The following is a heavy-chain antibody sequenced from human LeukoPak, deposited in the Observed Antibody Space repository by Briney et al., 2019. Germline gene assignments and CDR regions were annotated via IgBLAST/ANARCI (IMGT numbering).Heavy chain of an antibody. CDR3: AKAVDRYSSSPLDY. Sequence: GGSLRLSCAASGFTFSSYAMSWVRQAPGKGLEWVSGISASGGSTYSADSVKGRFTISRDISKNTLYVQMNSLRGEDTAVYYCAKAVDRYSSSPLDYWGQGTLVTVSS. CDR1: GFTFSSYA. D-gene: IGHD6-6*01. CDR2: ISASGGST. V-gene: IGHV3-23*01. J-gene: IGHJ4*02.